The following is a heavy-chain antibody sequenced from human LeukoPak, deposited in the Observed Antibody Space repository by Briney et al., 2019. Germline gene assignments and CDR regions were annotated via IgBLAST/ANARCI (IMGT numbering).Heavy chain of an antibody. CDR3: ASRSRPIAAAADNYDYCYRMDV. J-gene: IGHJ6*01. V-gene: IGHV3-53*01. CDR2: IYSGGST. Sequence: GGSLRLSCAASGFTVSSNYMSWVRQAPGKGLEWVSVIYSGGSTYYADSVKGRFTISRDNSKNTLYLQMNSLRAEDTAVYYCASRSRPIAAAADNYDYCYRMDVCVHGTTVRVSS. D-gene: IGHD6-13*01. CDR1: GFTVSSNY.